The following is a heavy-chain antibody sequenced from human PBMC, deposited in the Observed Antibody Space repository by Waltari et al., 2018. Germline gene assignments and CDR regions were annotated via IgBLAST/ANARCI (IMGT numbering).Heavy chain of an antibody. Sequence: EVQLVESGGGLVKPGGSLRLSCAASGFAFSNYNMNWVRQAPGKGLEWVSSISGSGTYIYYSDSVKGRFTISRDNAKNSLFLQMNSLRVEDTAVYYCARENLGVIIFHYYFMDVWGKGTTVTISS. J-gene: IGHJ6*03. CDR2: ISGSGTYI. CDR1: GFAFSNYN. V-gene: IGHV3-21*06. D-gene: IGHD3-3*01. CDR3: ARENLGVIIFHYYFMDV.